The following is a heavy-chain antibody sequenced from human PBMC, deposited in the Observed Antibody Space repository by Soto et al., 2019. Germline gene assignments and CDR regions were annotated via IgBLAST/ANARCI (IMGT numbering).Heavy chain of an antibody. D-gene: IGHD5-18*01. CDR1: GYTFTNND. J-gene: IGHJ5*02. V-gene: IGHV1-8*02. CDR2: MNPGSGDT. Sequence: QVQLVQSGAEVKKPGASVKVSCKASGYTFTNNDVSWVRQATGQGLEWMVWMNPGSGDTGYAQKFQGRVTMTRDISIATAYMEQNSLTSEDTAIYYCARMESFGSLNWFDPWGQGTLVTVSS. CDR3: ARMESFGSLNWFDP.